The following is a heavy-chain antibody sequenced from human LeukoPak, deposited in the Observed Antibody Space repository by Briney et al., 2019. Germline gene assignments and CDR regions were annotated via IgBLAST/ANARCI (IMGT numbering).Heavy chain of an antibody. CDR3: ARVGNYWPQWWFDP. Sequence: SETLSLTCTVSGGSISSSSYYWGWIRQPPGKGLEWIGSIYYSGSTYYNPSLKSRVTISVDTSKNQFSLKLSSVTAADTAVYYCARVGNYWPQWWFDPWGRGTLVSVSS. CDR1: GGSISSSSYY. J-gene: IGHJ5*02. D-gene: IGHD1-26*01. V-gene: IGHV4-39*07. CDR2: IYYSGST.